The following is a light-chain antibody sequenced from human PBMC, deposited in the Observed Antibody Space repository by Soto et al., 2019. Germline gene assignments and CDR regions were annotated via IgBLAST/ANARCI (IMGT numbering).Light chain of an antibody. CDR3: QQRSNWPPVIT. Sequence: PGERATLSCRASQSFSSYLAWYQQKPGQAPRLLIYDASKRATGIPARFSGRGSGTDFTLTISSLEPEDFAVYYCQQRSNWPPVITFGPGTRLEI. CDR1: QSFSSY. V-gene: IGKV3-11*01. CDR2: DAS. J-gene: IGKJ5*01.